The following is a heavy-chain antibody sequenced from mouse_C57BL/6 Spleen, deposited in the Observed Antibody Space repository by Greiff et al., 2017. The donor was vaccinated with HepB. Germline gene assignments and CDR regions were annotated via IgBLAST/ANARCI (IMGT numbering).Heavy chain of an antibody. V-gene: IGHV3-6*01. J-gene: IGHJ2*01. Sequence: EVQLKESGPGLVKPSQSLSLTCSVTGYSITSGYYWNWIRQFPGNKLEWMGYISYDGSNNYNPSLKNRISITRDTSKNQFFLKLNSVTTEDTATYYCARGRTTFDYWGQGTTLTVSS. D-gene: IGHD2-1*01. CDR1: GYSITSGYY. CDR3: ARGRTTFDY. CDR2: ISYDGSN.